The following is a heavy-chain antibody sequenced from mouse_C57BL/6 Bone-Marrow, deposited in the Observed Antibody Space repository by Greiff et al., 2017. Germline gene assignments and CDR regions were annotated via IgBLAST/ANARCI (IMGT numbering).Heavy chain of an antibody. V-gene: IGHV7-3*01. CDR2: IRNKANGYTT. Sequence: DVKLVESGGGLVQPGGSLSLSCAASGFTFTDYYMSWVRQPPGKALEWLGFIRNKANGYTTEYIASVRGRFTISRDNSQSILYLQMNALRAEDSATYYCARSQVVYFDYWGQGTTLTVSS. CDR1: GFTFTDYY. J-gene: IGHJ2*01. CDR3: ARSQVVYFDY. D-gene: IGHD1-1*01.